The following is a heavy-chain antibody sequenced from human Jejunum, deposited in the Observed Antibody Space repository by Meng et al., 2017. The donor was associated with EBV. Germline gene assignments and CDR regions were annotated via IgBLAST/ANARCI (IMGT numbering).Heavy chain of an antibody. CDR1: GDSTSMSQW. CDR3: AKSNDYSLNS. Sequence: QGRAQGSDPGLVKPPGTLALTCAVSGDSTSMSQWWSWVRQPPGKGLEGIGEMQPGGSTNYNPSLKSRVTISVDNSKNQFSLKLTSVTAADTAVYYCAKSNDYSLNSWGQGTLVTVSS. J-gene: IGHJ4*02. CDR2: MQPGGST. V-gene: IGHV4-4*03. D-gene: IGHD4-11*01.